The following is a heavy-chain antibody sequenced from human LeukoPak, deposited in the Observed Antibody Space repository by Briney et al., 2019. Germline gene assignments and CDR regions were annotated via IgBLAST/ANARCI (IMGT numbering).Heavy chain of an antibody. D-gene: IGHD3-22*01. CDR2: IYTSGST. J-gene: IGHJ4*02. V-gene: IGHV4-61*02. CDR3: ARVLGFYDSSGYYPYYFDY. Sequence: SQTLSLTCTVSGGSISSGSYYWNWIRQPAGKGLEWIGRIYTSGSTNYNPSLKSRVTISVDTSKNQFSLKLSSVTAADTAVYYCARVLGFYDSSGYYPYYFDYWGQGTLVTVSS. CDR1: GGSISSGSYY.